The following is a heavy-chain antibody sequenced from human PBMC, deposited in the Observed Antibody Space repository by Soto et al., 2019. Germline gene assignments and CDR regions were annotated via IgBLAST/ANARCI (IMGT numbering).Heavy chain of an antibody. V-gene: IGHV3-23*01. CDR2: ISGSGGST. CDR3: AKAVAGTWGYYYYGMDV. CDR1: GFTFSSYA. J-gene: IGHJ6*02. Sequence: GESLKISCAASGFTFSSYAMSWVRQAPGKGLEWVSAISGSGGSTYYADSVKGRFTISRDNSKNTLYLQMNSLRAEDTAVYYCAKAVAGTWGYYYYGMDVWGQGTTVTVSS. D-gene: IGHD6-19*01.